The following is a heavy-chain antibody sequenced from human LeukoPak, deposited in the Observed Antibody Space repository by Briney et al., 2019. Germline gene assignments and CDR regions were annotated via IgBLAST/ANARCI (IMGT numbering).Heavy chain of an antibody. CDR3: ARDFSGWYYNWFDP. V-gene: IGHV3-74*01. Sequence: PGGSLRLSCAASGFTFNSYWMHWVRQAPGKGLVWVSRINSDGTGTTYADSVKGRFTISRDNAKNTLYLQMNSLSAEDTAVYYCARDFSGWYYNWFDPWGQGTLVTVSS. J-gene: IGHJ5*02. D-gene: IGHD6-19*01. CDR1: GFTFNSYW. CDR2: INSDGTGT.